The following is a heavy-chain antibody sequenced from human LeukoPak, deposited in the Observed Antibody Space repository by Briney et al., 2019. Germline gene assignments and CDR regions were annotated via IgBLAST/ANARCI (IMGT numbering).Heavy chain of an antibody. J-gene: IGHJ4*02. CDR2: IYYSGSS. CDR1: GVSISSSSYY. V-gene: IGHV4-39*01. D-gene: IGHD3-3*01. Sequence: SETLSLTCTVSGVSISSSSYYWGWIRQPPGKGLEWIGSIYYSGSSYYNPSFKSRVTISVDTSRTQFPLKLSSVTAADTAVYYCARSARIFGVVIDQIDYWGQGTLVTVSS. CDR3: ARSARIFGVVIDQIDY.